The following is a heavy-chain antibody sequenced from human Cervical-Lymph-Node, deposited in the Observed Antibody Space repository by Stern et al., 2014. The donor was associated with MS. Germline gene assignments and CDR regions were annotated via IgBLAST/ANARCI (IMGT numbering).Heavy chain of an antibody. J-gene: IGHJ3*01. Sequence: QVQLVQSGGGVVQPGRSLRLSCAASGFTFSNFGMHWVRQAPGQGLEWVTLISYDGGNEYYADFVKGRFTISRDDSKNKVYLQLNSLRPEDTAVYYCAKGRTVAGKGVGAFDVWGQGTLVTVSS. CDR2: ISYDGGNE. CDR3: AKGRTVAGKGVGAFDV. D-gene: IGHD6-19*01. V-gene: IGHV3-30*18. CDR1: GFTFSNFG.